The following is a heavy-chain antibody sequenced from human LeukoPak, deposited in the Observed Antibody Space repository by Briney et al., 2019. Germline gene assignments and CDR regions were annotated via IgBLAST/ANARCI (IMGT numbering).Heavy chain of an antibody. D-gene: IGHD6-13*01. Sequence: GGPLRLSCAASGFTFSSYSMNWVRQAPGKGLEWVSSISSSSSYIYYADSVKGRFTISRDNAKNSLYLQMNSLRAEDTAVYYCARARGIAAAGHSYYYYGMDVWGQGTTVTVSS. CDR1: GFTFSSYS. V-gene: IGHV3-21*01. J-gene: IGHJ6*02. CDR3: ARARGIAAAGHSYYYYGMDV. CDR2: ISSSSSYI.